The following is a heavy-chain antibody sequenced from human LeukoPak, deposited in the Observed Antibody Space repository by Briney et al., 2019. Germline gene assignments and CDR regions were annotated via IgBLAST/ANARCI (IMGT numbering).Heavy chain of an antibody. J-gene: IGHJ6*02. CDR2: ISWNSGSI. V-gene: IGHV3-9*01. D-gene: IGHD4-17*01. Sequence: SLRLSCAASGFTFDDYAMHWVRPAPGKGLEWVSVISWNSGSIGYADSVKGRFTISRDNAKNSLYLQMNSLRAEDTALYYCAKGGGAYYYYGMDVWGQGTTVTVSS. CDR3: AKGGGAYYYYGMDV. CDR1: GFTFDDYA.